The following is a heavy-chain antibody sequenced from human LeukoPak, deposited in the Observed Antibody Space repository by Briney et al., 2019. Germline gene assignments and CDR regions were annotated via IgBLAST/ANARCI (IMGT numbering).Heavy chain of an antibody. D-gene: IGHD3-10*01. CDR1: GRSISSYY. J-gene: IGHJ5*01. CDR2: IYVRGST. V-gene: IGHV4-4*07. CDR3: ARASMVRGYVFIES. Sequence: PSETLSLTCTVSGRSISSYYWSWIRHPAGKGLEWIGRIYVRGSTKYNPTRKSRVSMSVDTSPKQFPLRLSSVTAAATGLYYCARASMVRGYVFIESSGQGTLVSVSS.